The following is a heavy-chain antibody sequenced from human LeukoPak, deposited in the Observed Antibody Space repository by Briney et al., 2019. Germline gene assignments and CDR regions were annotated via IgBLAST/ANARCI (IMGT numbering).Heavy chain of an antibody. CDR3: ARDVSPRYSSGWADAFDI. CDR1: GFTFSSYD. D-gene: IGHD6-19*01. J-gene: IGHJ3*02. V-gene: IGHV3-13*01. Sequence: GGSLRLSCAASGFTFSSYDMHWVRQATGKGLEWVSAIGTAGDTYYPGSVTGRFTISRDNAKNSLYLQMNSLRAEDTAVYYCARDVSPRYSSGWADAFDIWGQGTMVTVSS. CDR2: IGTAGDT.